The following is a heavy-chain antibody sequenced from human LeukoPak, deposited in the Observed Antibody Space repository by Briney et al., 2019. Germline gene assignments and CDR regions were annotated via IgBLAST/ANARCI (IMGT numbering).Heavy chain of an antibody. CDR2: INHSGST. CDR3: ARALSSSWYKNWFDP. Sequence: SETLSLTCAVYGGSFSGYYWSWIRQPPGKGVEWIGEINHSGSTNYNPSLKSRVTISVDTSKNQFSLKPSSVTAADTAVYYCARALSSSWYKNWFDPWGQGTLVTVSS. J-gene: IGHJ5*02. V-gene: IGHV4-34*01. D-gene: IGHD6-13*01. CDR1: GGSFSGYY.